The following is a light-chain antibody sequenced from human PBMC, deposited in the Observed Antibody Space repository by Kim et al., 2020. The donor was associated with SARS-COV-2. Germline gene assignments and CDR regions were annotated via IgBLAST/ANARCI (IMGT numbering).Light chain of an antibody. J-gene: IGLJ3*02. Sequence: QSALTQPASVSGSPGQSITISCTGTSSDVGGYNHVSWYQRHPGKAPKLMLFDVSQRPSGVSNRFSGSKSGNTASLTISGLQAEDEADYHCSSYTSSRTWVFGGGTQLTVL. CDR1: SSDVGGYNH. CDR3: SSYTSSRTWV. CDR2: DVS. V-gene: IGLV2-14*01.